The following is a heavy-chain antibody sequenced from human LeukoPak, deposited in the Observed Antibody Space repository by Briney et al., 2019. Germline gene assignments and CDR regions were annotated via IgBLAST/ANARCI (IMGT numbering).Heavy chain of an antibody. V-gene: IGHV1-2*02. CDR3: AREGGDYDILTGLPGY. Sequence: ASVKVSCKASGYTFTGYYMHWVRQAPGQGLEWMGWINPNSGGTNYAQKFQGRVTMTRDTSISTAYMELSRLRSDDTAVYYCAREGGDYDILTGLPGYWGQGTLVTVSS. J-gene: IGHJ4*02. D-gene: IGHD3-9*01. CDR1: GYTFTGYY. CDR2: INPNSGGT.